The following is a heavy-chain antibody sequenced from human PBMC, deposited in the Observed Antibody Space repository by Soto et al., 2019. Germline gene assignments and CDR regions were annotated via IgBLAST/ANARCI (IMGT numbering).Heavy chain of an antibody. J-gene: IGHJ6*03. D-gene: IGHD3-3*01. CDR2: ISGSGGST. Sequence: EVQLLESGGGLVQPGGSLRLSCAASGFTFSSYAMSWVRQAPGKGLEWVSAISGSGGSTYYADSVKGRFTISRDNSKNTLYLQMNSLRAEDTAVYYCAKGVTIFGVVNDYYYYYMDVWGKGTTVTVSS. CDR1: GFTFSSYA. CDR3: AKGVTIFGVVNDYYYYYMDV. V-gene: IGHV3-23*01.